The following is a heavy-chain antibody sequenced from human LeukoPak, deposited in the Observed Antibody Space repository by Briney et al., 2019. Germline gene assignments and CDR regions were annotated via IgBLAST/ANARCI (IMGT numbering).Heavy chain of an antibody. V-gene: IGHV4-59*01. J-gene: IGHJ6*02. Sequence: SETLSLTCTVSGGSISSYYWSWIRQPPGKGLEWIGYIYYSGSTNYNPSLKSRVTISVDTSKNQFSLRLSSVTAADTAVYYCARDRSYSGYDLSYGMDVWGQGTTVTVSS. CDR2: IYYSGST. D-gene: IGHD5-12*01. CDR1: GGSISSYY. CDR3: ARDRSYSGYDLSYGMDV.